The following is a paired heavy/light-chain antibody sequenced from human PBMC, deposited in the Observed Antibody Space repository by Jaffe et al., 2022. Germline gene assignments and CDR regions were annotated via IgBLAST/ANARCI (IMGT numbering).Light chain of an antibody. J-gene: IGKJ3*01. CDR2: KAS. CDR3: QQYDSYSPLT. Sequence: DIQMTQSPSTLSASVGDRVTITCRASQSISSWLAWYQQKPGKAPKVLIYKASTLETGVPSRFSGSGSGTEFTLTISSLQPDDFATYYCQQYDSYSPLTFGPGTKVDIK. CDR1: QSISSW. V-gene: IGKV1-5*03.
Heavy chain of an antibody. V-gene: IGHV4-38-2*01. CDR2: IYHSGST. Sequence: QVQLQESGPGLVKPSETLSLTCAVSAYSISSGYYWGWIRQPPGEGLEWIGSIYHSGSTYYNPSLRSRVTISIDTSKNQFSLKLTSVTAADMAVYYCARQFITPGYTSPYGAFDIWGQGTLVTVSS. CDR1: AYSISSGYY. CDR3: ARQFITPGYTSPYGAFDI. D-gene: IGHD3-10*01. J-gene: IGHJ3*02.